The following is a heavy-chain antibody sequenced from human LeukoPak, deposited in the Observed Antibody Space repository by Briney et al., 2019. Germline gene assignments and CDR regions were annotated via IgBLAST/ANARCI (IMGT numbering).Heavy chain of an antibody. CDR2: ISGSGGST. D-gene: IGHD3-22*01. V-gene: IGHV3-23*01. CDR3: AKGEYDSSGYYTYYYYGMDV. CDR1: GFTFSDYA. J-gene: IGHJ6*02. Sequence: GGSLRLSCAASGFTFSDYAMTWVRQAPGKGLEWVSAISGSGGSTYYADSVKGRFTISRDNSKNTLYLQMNSLRAEDTAVYYCAKGEYDSSGYYTYYYYGMDVWGQGTTVTVSS.